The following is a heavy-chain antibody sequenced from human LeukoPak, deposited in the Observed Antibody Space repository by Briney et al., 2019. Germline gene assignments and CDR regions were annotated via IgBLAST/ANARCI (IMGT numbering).Heavy chain of an antibody. CDR3: ARAQLNYDSSGYYSDPFDY. J-gene: IGHJ4*02. D-gene: IGHD3-22*01. CDR2: ISYDGSNK. Sequence: GGSLRLSCAASGFTFSSYAMHWVRQAPGKGLEWVAVISYDGSNKYYADSVKGRFTISRDNSKNTLYLQMNSLRAEDTAVYYCARAQLNYDSSGYYSDPFDYWGQGTLVTVSS. V-gene: IGHV3-30-3*01. CDR1: GFTFSSYA.